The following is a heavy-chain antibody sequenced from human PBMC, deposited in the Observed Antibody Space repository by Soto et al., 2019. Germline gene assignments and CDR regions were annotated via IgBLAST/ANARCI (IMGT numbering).Heavy chain of an antibody. J-gene: IGHJ4*02. Sequence: EVQLVESGGGLVQPGGSLRLSCAASGFTFSHYSMNWVRQAPGKGLEWISYISSSSDTIYYADSVKGRFTISRDNAKNSLYLQMNSLRDEDTAVYYCARVRSLYGDYMSDYWGQGTLVTVSS. CDR2: ISSSSDTI. V-gene: IGHV3-48*02. CDR1: GFTFSHYS. CDR3: ARVRSLYGDYMSDY. D-gene: IGHD4-17*01.